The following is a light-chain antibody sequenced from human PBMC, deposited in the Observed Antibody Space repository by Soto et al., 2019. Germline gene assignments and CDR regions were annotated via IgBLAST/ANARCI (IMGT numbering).Light chain of an antibody. CDR2: DAS. CDR1: QSIGRF. V-gene: IGKV1-39*01. J-gene: IGKJ1*01. CDR3: QQTYSTPPT. Sequence: DIQMTQSPSSLSASVGDRVTITFLASQSIGRFLAWYQHQPGKAPKLLIYDASTLESGVPSRFSGTGSGTEFTFSITSLQPEDFGTYYCQQTYSTPPTFGQGTKVDIK.